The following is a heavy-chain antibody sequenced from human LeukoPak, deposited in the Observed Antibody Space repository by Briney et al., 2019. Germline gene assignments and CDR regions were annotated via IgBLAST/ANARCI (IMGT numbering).Heavy chain of an antibody. D-gene: IGHD6-13*01. Sequence: SETLSLTCTVSGGSISSSSYFWGWIRQPPGKGLEWIGSIYYSGSTYYNPSLKSRVTISVDTSKNQFSLKLSSVTAADTAVYYCARMAAAVDYSGQGTLVTVSS. CDR2: IYYSGST. CDR3: ARMAAAVDY. V-gene: IGHV4-39*01. CDR1: GGSISSSSYF. J-gene: IGHJ4*02.